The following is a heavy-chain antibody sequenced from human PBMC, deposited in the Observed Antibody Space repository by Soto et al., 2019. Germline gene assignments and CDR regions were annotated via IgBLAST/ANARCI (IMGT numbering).Heavy chain of an antibody. J-gene: IGHJ4*02. Sequence: GGSLRLSCAASGFTFSSYGMNWVRQAPGKGLEWVSYISSSSSTIYYADSVKGRFTISRDNAKNSLYLQMNSLRAEDTAVYYCARDTGGAAYSSGWYGYWGQGTLVTVSS. CDR3: ARDTGGAAYSSGWYGY. CDR2: ISSSSSTI. V-gene: IGHV3-48*01. CDR1: GFTFSSYG. D-gene: IGHD6-19*01.